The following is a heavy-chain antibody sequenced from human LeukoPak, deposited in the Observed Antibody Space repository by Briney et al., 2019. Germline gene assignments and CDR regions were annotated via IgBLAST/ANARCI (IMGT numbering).Heavy chain of an antibody. Sequence: PGGSLRLSCAASGFTFSGFSMNWVRQAPGKGLEWVSYISSSSTIYYADSVKGRFTISRDNAKNSLYLQMNSLRAEDTAVYYCARERGYSYGYSDYWGQGTLVTVSS. J-gene: IGHJ4*02. V-gene: IGHV3-48*01. D-gene: IGHD5-18*01. CDR2: ISSSSTI. CDR3: ARERGYSYGYSDY. CDR1: GFTFSGFS.